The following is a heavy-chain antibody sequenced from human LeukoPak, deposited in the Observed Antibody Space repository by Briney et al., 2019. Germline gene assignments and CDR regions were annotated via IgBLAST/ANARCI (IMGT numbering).Heavy chain of an antibody. V-gene: IGHV4-39*07. CDR1: GGSISSSSCY. D-gene: IGHD5-12*01. J-gene: IGHJ5*01. CDR2: IYYSGST. Sequence: SETLSLTCTVSGGSISSSSCYWGWIRQPPGKGLEWIGSIYYSGSTYYNPSLKSRVTISADTSKNQFSLKLSSVTAADTAVYHCAKNGQSGFSFDPWGQGTQVTVSS. CDR3: AKNGQSGFSFDP.